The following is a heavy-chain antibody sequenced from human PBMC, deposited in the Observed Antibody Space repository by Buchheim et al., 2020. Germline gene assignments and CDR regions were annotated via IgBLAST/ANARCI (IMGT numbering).Heavy chain of an antibody. CDR1: GFTFSSYA. CDR2: ISGSGGST. J-gene: IGHJ4*02. V-gene: IGHV3-23*01. CDR3: AKQALYYYDSSGYYGYYFDY. Sequence: EVQLLESGGGLVQRGGSLRLSCAASGFTFSSYAMSWVRQAPGKGLEWVSAISGSGGSTYYADSVKGRFTISRDNSKNTLYLQMNSLRAEDTAVYYCAKQALYYYDSSGYYGYYFDYWGQGTL. D-gene: IGHD3-22*01.